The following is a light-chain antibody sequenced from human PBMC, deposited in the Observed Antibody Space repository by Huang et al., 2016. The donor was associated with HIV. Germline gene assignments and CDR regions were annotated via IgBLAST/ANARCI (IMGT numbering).Light chain of an antibody. CDR2: AAS. CDR1: LGISNS. J-gene: IGKJ4*01. CDR3: QQYYNTTLS. Sequence: DIQMTQSPSSLSASVGDRVTITCRASLGISNSLAWYQQQPGKAPKLLLYAASRWQGRGPSRFSGSGSRTDYTLTISSLQPEDSATYYCQQYYNTTLSFGGGTKVEIK. V-gene: IGKV1-NL1*01.